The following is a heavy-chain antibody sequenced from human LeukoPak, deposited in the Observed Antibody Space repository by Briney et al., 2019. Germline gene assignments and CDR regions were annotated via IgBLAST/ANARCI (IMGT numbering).Heavy chain of an antibody. CDR3: AIVLLGGTLDY. Sequence: SVKVSCKASGGTFSSYAISWVRQAPGQGLEWMGGIIPIFGTANYAQKFQGRVTITRDTSASTAYMELSSLGSEDTAVYYCAIVLLGGTLDYWGQGTLVTVSS. D-gene: IGHD2/OR15-2a*01. J-gene: IGHJ4*02. V-gene: IGHV1-69*05. CDR2: IIPIFGTA. CDR1: GGTFSSYA.